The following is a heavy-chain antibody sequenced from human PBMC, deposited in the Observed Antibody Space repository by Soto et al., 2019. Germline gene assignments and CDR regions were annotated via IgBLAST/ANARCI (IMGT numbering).Heavy chain of an antibody. J-gene: IGHJ5*02. D-gene: IGHD1-26*01. V-gene: IGHV4-59*01. Sequence: SETLSLTCTVSGGSISSYYWSWIRQPPGKGLEWIGYIYYSGSTNYNPSLKSRVTISVDTSKNQFSLKLSSVTAADTAVYYCARASKPLLGATTYWFDPWGQGTLVTVS. CDR1: GGSISSYY. CDR3: ARASKPLLGATTYWFDP. CDR2: IYYSGST.